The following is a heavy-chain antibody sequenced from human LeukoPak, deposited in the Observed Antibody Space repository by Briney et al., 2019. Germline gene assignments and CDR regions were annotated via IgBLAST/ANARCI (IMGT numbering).Heavy chain of an antibody. J-gene: IGHJ4*02. CDR2: IRSKAYGGTT. D-gene: IGHD4-17*01. V-gene: IGHV3-49*04. CDR3: TRDLVYGDYEIYYFDY. Sequence: PGGSLRLSCAASGFTFSSYGMHWVRQAPGKGLEWVGFIRSKAYGGTTEYAASVKGRFTISRDDSKSIAYLQMNSLKTEDTAVYYCTRDLVYGDYEIYYFDYWGQGTLVTVSS. CDR1: GFTFSSYG.